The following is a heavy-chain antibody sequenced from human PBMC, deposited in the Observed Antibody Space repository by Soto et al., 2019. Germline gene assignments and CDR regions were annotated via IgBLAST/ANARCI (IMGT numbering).Heavy chain of an antibody. Sequence: ASVKVSCKASGYTFTSYDINWVRQATGQGLEWMGWMNPNSGNTGYAQKFQGRVTMTRNTSISTAYMELSSLRSEDTAVYYCASINSYSSPAMNGAEVFDIWGQGTMVTVSS. CDR1: GYTFTSYD. CDR2: MNPNSGNT. V-gene: IGHV1-8*01. D-gene: IGHD2-2*01. J-gene: IGHJ3*02. CDR3: ASINSYSSPAMNGAEVFDI.